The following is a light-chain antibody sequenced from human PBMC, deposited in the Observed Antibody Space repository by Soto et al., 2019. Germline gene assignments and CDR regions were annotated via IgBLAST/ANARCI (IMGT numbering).Light chain of an antibody. CDR1: SSDVGSYNL. Sequence: QSALTQPASVSGSPGQSITISCTGTSSDVGSYNLVSWYQQHPGKAPKLLLYGVSNRPSGVSDRFSGSKSGNTASLTISGLQAEDEADYFCSSHTTTSSALQVFGTGTKVTVL. CDR2: GVS. CDR3: SSHTTTSSALQV. J-gene: IGLJ1*01. V-gene: IGLV2-14*02.